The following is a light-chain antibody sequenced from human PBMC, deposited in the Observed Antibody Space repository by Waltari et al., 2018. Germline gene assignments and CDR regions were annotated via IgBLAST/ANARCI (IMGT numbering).Light chain of an antibody. V-gene: IGKV1-9*01. J-gene: IGKJ2*01. CDR3: QQLNSYLYS. CDR2: AAS. CDR1: QGITSH. Sequence: TITCRASQGITSHLAWYQQKSGRAPNFLIYAASTLRRGVPSRFSGSGSGTVFTLTINDLQPEDFATYYCQQLNSYLYSFGQGTEVVMK.